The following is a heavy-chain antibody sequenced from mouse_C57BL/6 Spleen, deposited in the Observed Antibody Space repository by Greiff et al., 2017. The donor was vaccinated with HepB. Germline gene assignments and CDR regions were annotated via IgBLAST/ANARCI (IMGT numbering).Heavy chain of an antibody. Sequence: EVNVVESGGDLVKPGGSLKLSCAASGFTFSSYGMSWVRQTPDKRLEWVATISSGGSYTYYPDSVKGRFTISRDNAKNTLYLQMSSLKSEDTAMYYCARLSYGPYYYAMDYWGQGTSVTVSS. CDR1: GFTFSSYG. J-gene: IGHJ4*01. CDR3: ARLSYGPYYYAMDY. CDR2: ISSGGSYT. D-gene: IGHD1-1*01. V-gene: IGHV5-6*01.